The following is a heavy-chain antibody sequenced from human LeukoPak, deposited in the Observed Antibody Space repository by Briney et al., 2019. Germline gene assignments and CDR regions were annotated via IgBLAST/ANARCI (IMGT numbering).Heavy chain of an antibody. J-gene: IGHJ4*02. CDR2: INTNTGNP. D-gene: IGHD6-19*01. V-gene: IGHV7-4-1*02. CDR1: GYIFTGYY. Sequence: ASVKVSCKASGYIFTGYYIHWVRQAPGQGLEWMGWINTNTGNPTYAQGFTGRFVFSLDTSVSTAYLQISSLKAEDTAVYYCARSSVQWLVQEIDYWGQGTLVTVSS. CDR3: ARSSVQWLVQEIDY.